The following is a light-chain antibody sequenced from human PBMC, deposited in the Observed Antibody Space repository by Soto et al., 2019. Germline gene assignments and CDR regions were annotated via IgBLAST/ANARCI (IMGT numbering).Light chain of an antibody. Sequence: ILMTQSPATLSVSPGERASLSCRSSPSVANFVAWYQQTPGQAPRLLIYGAFNRATGIPARFSGSGSGTDFTLTISSLEPEDSAVYYCQQRNIWPPVTFGHGTRLEIK. CDR3: QQRNIWPPVT. CDR1: PSVANF. V-gene: IGKV3-11*01. CDR2: GAF. J-gene: IGKJ5*01.